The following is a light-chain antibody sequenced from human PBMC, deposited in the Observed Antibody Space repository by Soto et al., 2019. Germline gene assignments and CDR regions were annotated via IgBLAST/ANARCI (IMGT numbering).Light chain of an antibody. CDR1: QSVSSY. CDR3: QQRSNWPSIT. CDR2: DAS. V-gene: IGKV3-11*01. Sequence: EIVLTQSPATLSLSPGERATLSCRASQSVSSYLAWYQQKPGQAPRLLIYDASNRATGIPARFSGSGSGTDFTLTINSLEHEDFAVYYCQQRSNWPSITFGQGTRREIK. J-gene: IGKJ5*01.